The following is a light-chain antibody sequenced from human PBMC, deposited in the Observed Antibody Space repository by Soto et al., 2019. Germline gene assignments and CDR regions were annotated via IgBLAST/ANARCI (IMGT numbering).Light chain of an antibody. J-gene: IGLJ2*01. CDR1: SSDVGGYNY. V-gene: IGLV2-14*01. CDR3: TSYTSSRTL. CDR2: EVS. Sequence: QSALTQPASVSGSPGQSITISCIGTSSDVGGYNYVSWYQQHPGKAPKLMIYEVSNRPSGVSNRFSGSKSGNTASLTISGLQAEDEADYYCTSYTSSRTLFGGGTKLTVL.